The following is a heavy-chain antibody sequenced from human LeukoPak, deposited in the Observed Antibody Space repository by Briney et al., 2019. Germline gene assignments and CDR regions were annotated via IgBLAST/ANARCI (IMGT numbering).Heavy chain of an antibody. J-gene: IGHJ1*01. CDR2: ISPSSSYT. CDR1: RFTFSYFY. V-gene: IGHV3-11*05. Sequence: SGGSLRLSCAASRFTFSYFYMTWIRQAPGKGLEWLSYISPSSSYTNYADSLKGRFTISRDNAKNSLYLQMNSLRAEDTAVYYCASDSYSPEYFQHWGQGTLVTVSS. CDR3: ASDSYSPEYFQH. D-gene: IGHD2-15*01.